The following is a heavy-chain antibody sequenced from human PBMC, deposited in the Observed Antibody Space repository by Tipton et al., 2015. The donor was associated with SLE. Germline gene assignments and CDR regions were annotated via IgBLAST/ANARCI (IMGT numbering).Heavy chain of an antibody. J-gene: IGHJ4*02. V-gene: IGHV4-39*07. D-gene: IGHD3-10*01. CDR2: IHYSGST. Sequence: TLSLTCTVSGGSISSKIYYWGWIRQPPGKGREWIGSIHYSGSTYDNPSFKSRVTISVDTSKNQFSLKLSSVTAADTAVYYCARTEQGTGSYYRLVFEIWGQGTLFTVS. CDR1: GGSISSKIYY. CDR3: ARTEQGTGSYYRLVFEI.